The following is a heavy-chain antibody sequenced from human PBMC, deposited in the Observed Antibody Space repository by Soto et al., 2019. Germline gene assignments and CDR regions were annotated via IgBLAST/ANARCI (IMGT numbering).Heavy chain of an antibody. V-gene: IGHV1-8*01. D-gene: IGHD6-13*01. CDR3: ARLHGTYSSSWYQALRYYYYMDV. CDR1: GYTFTSYD. J-gene: IGHJ6*03. Sequence: ASVKVSCKASGYTFTSYDINWVRQATGQGPEWMGWMNPNSGNTGYAQKFQGRVTMTRNTSISTAYMELSSLRSEDTAVYYCARLHGTYSSSWYQALRYYYYMDVWGKGTTVTAP. CDR2: MNPNSGNT.